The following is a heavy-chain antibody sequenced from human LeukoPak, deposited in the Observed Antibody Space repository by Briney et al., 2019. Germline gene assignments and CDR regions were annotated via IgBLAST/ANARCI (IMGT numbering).Heavy chain of an antibody. J-gene: IGHJ6*02. D-gene: IGHD1-26*01. V-gene: IGHV1-18*01. CDR2: ISAYNGNT. Sequence: GASVKVSCKASGYTFTSYGISWVRQAPGQGLEWMGWISAYNGNTNYAQKLQGRVTMTTDTSTSTAYMELRSLRADDTAVYYCARDVVGATTGNYYYYGMDVWAKGPRSPSP. CDR3: ARDVVGATTGNYYYYGMDV. CDR1: GYTFTSYG.